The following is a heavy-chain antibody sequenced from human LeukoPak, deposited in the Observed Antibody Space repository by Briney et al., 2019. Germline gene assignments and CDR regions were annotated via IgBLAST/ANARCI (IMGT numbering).Heavy chain of an antibody. D-gene: IGHD3-3*01. CDR2: TNEGGSDK. CDR3: AFWSGNLYF. V-gene: IGHV3-7*01. Sequence: GGSLRLSCEASGFTLSNSWTSWLRQAPGKGLEWEAHTNEGGSDKYYVDSVKDRFSISKDNVKNSLYLQMNSLRAEDTGVYYCAFWSGNLYFWGQGALVTVSS. CDR1: GFTLSNSW. J-gene: IGHJ4*02.